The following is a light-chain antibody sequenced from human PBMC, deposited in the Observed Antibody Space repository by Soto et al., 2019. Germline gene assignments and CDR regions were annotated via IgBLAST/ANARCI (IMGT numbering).Light chain of an antibody. J-gene: IGLJ2*01. CDR2: DVT. CDR3: SSYTSSSTPVV. CDR1: TRDVGGYNY. Sequence: QSALTQPASVSGSPGQWITISCTGTTRDVGGYNYVSWYQQHPGKTPKLMIYDVTNRPSGVSNRFSGSKSGNTASLTISGLQAEDEADYYCSSYTSSSTPVVFGGGTKLTVL. V-gene: IGLV2-14*03.